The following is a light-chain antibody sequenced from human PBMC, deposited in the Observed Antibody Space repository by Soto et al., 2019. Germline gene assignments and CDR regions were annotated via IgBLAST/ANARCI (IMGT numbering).Light chain of an antibody. CDR1: TSNIGSHT. V-gene: IGLV1-44*01. CDR3: AAWDDSLKGVV. Sequence: QSVLTQPPSASGTPGQTIVISCSGGTSNIGSHTVNWFQQLPGTAPRLLIYSNTQRPSVVPDRFSGSKSGTSASLAINGLQSQYEGDYYCAAWDDSLKGVVFGGGTK. CDR2: SNT. J-gene: IGLJ2*01.